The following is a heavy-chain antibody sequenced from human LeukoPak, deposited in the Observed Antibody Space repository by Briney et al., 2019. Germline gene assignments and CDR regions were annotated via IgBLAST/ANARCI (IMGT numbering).Heavy chain of an antibody. J-gene: IGHJ4*02. V-gene: IGHV3-23*01. CDR3: AKVRITMIVVGANYDY. CDR2: ISGSGGST. CDR1: GFTFSSYA. Sequence: GGSLRLSCAASGFTFSSYAMSWVRQAPGKGLEWVSAISGSGGSTHYADSVKGRFTISRDNSKNTLYLQMNSLRAEDTAVYYCAKVRITMIVVGANYDYWGQGTLVTVSS. D-gene: IGHD3-22*01.